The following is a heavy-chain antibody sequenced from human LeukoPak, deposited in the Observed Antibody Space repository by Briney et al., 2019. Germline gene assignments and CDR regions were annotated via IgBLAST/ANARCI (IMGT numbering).Heavy chain of an antibody. V-gene: IGHV3-9*01. J-gene: IGHJ4*02. CDR1: GFTFDDYA. Sequence: GRSLRLSCAASGFTFDDYAMHWVRQAPGKGLEWVSGISWNSGSIVYADSVKGRFTISRDNAKNTLYLQVSSLRADDTAIYYCARDFYQRGDWGQGTLVTVSS. D-gene: IGHD2-2*01. CDR3: ARDFYQRGD. CDR2: ISWNSGSI.